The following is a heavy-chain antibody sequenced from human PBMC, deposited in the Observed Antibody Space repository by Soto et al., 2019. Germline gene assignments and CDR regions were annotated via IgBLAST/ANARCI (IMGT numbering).Heavy chain of an antibody. CDR3: GRASSSWYLYYFDY. Sequence: KTSETLSLTCAVYGGSFSGYYWSWIRQPPGKGLEWIGEINHSGSTNYNPSLKSRVTISVDTSKNQFSLKLSSVTAADTAVYYCGRASSSWYLYYFDYWGQGTLVTVSS. D-gene: IGHD6-13*01. V-gene: IGHV4-34*01. J-gene: IGHJ4*02. CDR1: GGSFSGYY. CDR2: INHSGST.